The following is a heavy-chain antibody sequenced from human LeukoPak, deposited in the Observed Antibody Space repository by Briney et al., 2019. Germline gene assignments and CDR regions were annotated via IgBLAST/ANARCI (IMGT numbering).Heavy chain of an antibody. V-gene: IGHV3-7*02. CDR2: IKQDGSEK. CDR3: ARFIASKPNWFDP. D-gene: IGHD6-13*01. CDR1: GFTFSSYW. J-gene: IGHJ5*02. Sequence: GGSLRLSCAASGFTFSSYWMTWVRQSPGKGLEWVANIKQDGSEKYYVDSVKGRFTISRDNAKNSLYLQMNSLRSEDTAVYYCARFIASKPNWFDPWGEGTLVTVSS.